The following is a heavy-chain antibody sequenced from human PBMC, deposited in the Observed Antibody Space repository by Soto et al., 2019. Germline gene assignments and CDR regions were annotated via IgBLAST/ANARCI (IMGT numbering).Heavy chain of an antibody. D-gene: IGHD2-2*01. Sequence: DSVKVCCKASGYTLTSCYLHWVRQAPGQGPEWMGIINPSGGITNDAQKFQDRVTMTSDTSTSTVYMELSSLRSEDTAVYYCARGISTTRYYYYYGMDCWGQGPKVTFS. V-gene: IGHV1-46*01. J-gene: IGHJ6*02. CDR1: GYTLTSCY. CDR2: INPSGGIT. CDR3: ARGISTTRYYYYYGMDC.